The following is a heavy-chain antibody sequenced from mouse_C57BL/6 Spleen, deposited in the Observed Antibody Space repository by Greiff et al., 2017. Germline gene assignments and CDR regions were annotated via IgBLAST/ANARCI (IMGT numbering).Heavy chain of an antibody. D-gene: IGHD1-1*01. CDR2: IYPGSGNT. V-gene: IGHV1-66*01. Sequence: QVQLKQSGPELVKPGASVKISCKASGYSFTSYYIHWVKQRPGQGLEWIGWIYPGSGNTKYNEKFKGKATLTADTSSSTAYMQLSSLTSEDSAVYYCARRNYGSSYFYYYAMDYWGQGTSVTVSS. CDR1: GYSFTSYY. CDR3: ARRNYGSSYFYYYAMDY. J-gene: IGHJ4*01.